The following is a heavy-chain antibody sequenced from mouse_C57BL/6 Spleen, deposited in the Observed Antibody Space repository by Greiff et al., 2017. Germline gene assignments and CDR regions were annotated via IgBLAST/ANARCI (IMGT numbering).Heavy chain of an antibody. CDR2: IRSGGST. D-gene: IGHD2-12*01. Sequence: QVQLKHSGPGLVQPSQSLSITCTVSGFSLTSYGVHWVRQSPGKGLEWLGVIRSGGSTDDNAAFISRLSISKDNSKSQVFFKMNSLQADETSIYYCARNSFDSYSYWYFDVWGTGTTVTVSS. J-gene: IGHJ1*03. CDR1: GFSLTSYG. V-gene: IGHV2-2*01. CDR3: ARNSFDSYSYWYFDV.